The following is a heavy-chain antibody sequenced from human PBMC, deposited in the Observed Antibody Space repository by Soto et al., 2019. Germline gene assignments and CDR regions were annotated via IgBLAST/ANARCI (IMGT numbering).Heavy chain of an antibody. J-gene: IGHJ5*02. CDR3: ARHAGDPRGCFGP. CDR2: IDPSDSYT. CDR1: GYSFTSYW. V-gene: IGHV5-10-1*01. Sequence: GESLKISCKGSGYSFTSYWISWVRQMPGKGLEWMGRIDPSDSYTNYSPSFQGHVTISADKSISTAYLQWSSLKASDPAMYDCARHAGDPRGCFGPWDKGTLGTVSS.